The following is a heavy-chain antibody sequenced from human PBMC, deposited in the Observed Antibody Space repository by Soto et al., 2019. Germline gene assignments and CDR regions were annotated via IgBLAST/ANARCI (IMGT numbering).Heavy chain of an antibody. V-gene: IGHV3-21*01. J-gene: IGHJ6*02. CDR1: GFTFSNYT. Sequence: PGGTLRLSCAASGFTFSNYTLNWVRQAPGKGLEWVPIISRTSNHIYYADSVKGRFTVSRDNAENSLYLQMNSLRAEDTAVYYCAKDRGRGSPVSGGMDVWGQGTTVTVSS. CDR3: AKDRGRGSPVSGGMDV. CDR2: ISRTSNHI. D-gene: IGHD3-10*01.